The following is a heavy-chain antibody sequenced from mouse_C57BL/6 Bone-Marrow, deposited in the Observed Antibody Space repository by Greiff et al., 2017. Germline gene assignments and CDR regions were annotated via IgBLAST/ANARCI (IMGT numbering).Heavy chain of an antibody. J-gene: IGHJ2*01. CDR1: GFTFSSYG. V-gene: IGHV5-6*01. D-gene: IGHD1-1*01. CDR3: ARSPFITTVVADY. Sequence: EVNLVESGGDLVKPGGSLKLSCAASGFTFSSYGMSWVRQTPDKRLEWVATISSGGSYTYYPDSVKGRFTISRDNAKNTLYLQMSSLKSEDTAMYYCARSPFITTVVADYWGQGTTLTVSS. CDR2: ISSGGSYT.